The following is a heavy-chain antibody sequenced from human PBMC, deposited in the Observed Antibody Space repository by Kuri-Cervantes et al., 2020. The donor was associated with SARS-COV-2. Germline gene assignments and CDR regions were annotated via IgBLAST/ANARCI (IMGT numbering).Heavy chain of an antibody. V-gene: IGHV1-18*04. J-gene: IGHJ4*02. Sequence: ASVKVSCKGSGYSFTSYWIGWVRQMPGKGLEWMGWISAYNGNTNYAQKLQGRVTMTTDTSTSTAYMELRSLRSDDTAVYYCARDQLSFTIFGVVITYFDYWGQGTLVTVSS. CDR2: ISAYNGNT. CDR3: ARDQLSFTIFGVVITYFDY. CDR1: GYSFTSYW. D-gene: IGHD3-3*01.